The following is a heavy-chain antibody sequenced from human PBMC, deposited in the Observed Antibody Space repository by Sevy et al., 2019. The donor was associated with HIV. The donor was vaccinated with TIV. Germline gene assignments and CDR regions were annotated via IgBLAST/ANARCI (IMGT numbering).Heavy chain of an antibody. D-gene: IGHD6-13*01. CDR1: GFTVSSNY. Sequence: GGSLRLSCAASGFTVSSNYMSWVRQAPGKGLEWVSVIYSGGSTYYADSVKGRFTISRDNSKNTLYLQMNSLRAEDTAVYYCAKDLSGSSSWYGDIDDYWGQGTLVTVSS. CDR2: IYSGGST. CDR3: AKDLSGSSSWYGDIDDY. J-gene: IGHJ4*02. V-gene: IGHV3-53*01.